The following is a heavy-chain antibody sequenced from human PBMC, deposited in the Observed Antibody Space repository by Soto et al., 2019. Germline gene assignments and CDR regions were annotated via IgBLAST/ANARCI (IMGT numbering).Heavy chain of an antibody. CDR3: ARVYYDSSGYYFDY. V-gene: IGHV4-59*02. CDR2: IYYSGST. J-gene: IGHJ4*02. CDR1: GGSVSSYY. Sequence: SETLSLTCTVSGGSVSSYYWSWIRQPPGKGLEWIGYIYYSGSTNYNPSLKSRVTISVDTSKNQFSLKLSSVTAADTAVYYCARVYYDSSGYYFDYWGQGTLVTVSS. D-gene: IGHD3-22*01.